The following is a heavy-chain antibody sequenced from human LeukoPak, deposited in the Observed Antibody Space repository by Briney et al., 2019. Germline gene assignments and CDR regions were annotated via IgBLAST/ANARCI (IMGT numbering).Heavy chain of an antibody. J-gene: IGHJ3*02. Sequence: GGSLRLSCTASGFIFSTYGMNWVRQAPGKGLEWVSSIGGPTTHIFYADSVKGRFTISRDNAKSSLYLNMNSLRAEDTAVYYCVRGRIAVAAGDAFDIWGQGTMVTVSS. CDR2: IGGPTTHI. D-gene: IGHD6-19*01. CDR3: VRGRIAVAAGDAFDI. CDR1: GFIFSTYG. V-gene: IGHV3-21*01.